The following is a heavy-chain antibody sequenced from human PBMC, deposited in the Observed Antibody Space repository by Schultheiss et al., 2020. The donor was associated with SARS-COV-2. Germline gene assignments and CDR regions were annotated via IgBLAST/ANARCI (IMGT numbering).Heavy chain of an antibody. CDR3: ARGERYLRY. V-gene: IGHV4-34*01. D-gene: IGHD1-14*01. J-gene: IGHJ4*02. Sequence: GSLRLSCTVSGGSISSYYWNWIRQPPGKGLEWIGDINHSGSTTYIPSLKSRVTISVDTSKNQFSLKLSSVTAADTAVYYCARGERYLRYWGQGTLVTVSS. CDR1: GGSISSYY. CDR2: INHSGST.